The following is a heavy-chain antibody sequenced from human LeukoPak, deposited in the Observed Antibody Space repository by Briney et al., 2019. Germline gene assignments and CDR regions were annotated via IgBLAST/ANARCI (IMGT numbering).Heavy chain of an antibody. CDR3: ARDSMDYYYYYGMDV. CDR1: GGSISSYY. Sequence: SEILSLTCTVSGGSISSYYWSWIRQPPGKGLEWIGYIYYSGSTNYNPSLKSRVTISVDTSKNQFSLKLSSVTAADTAVYYCARDSMDYYYYYGMDVWSQGTTVTVSS. CDR2: IYYSGST. J-gene: IGHJ6*02. V-gene: IGHV4-59*01.